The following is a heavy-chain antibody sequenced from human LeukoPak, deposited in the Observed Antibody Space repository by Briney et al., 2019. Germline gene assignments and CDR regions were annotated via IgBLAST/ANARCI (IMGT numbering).Heavy chain of an antibody. CDR3: ARDRGSSWTYYFDY. CDR1: GFTFSAYW. Sequence: GGSLRLSCAASGFTFSAYWMHWVRQAPGKGLEWVAVILYGGSNKCYADSVKGRFTISRDNSKNTLYLQMNSLRAEDTAVYYCARDRGSSWTYYFDYWGQGTLVTVSS. V-gene: IGHV3-30-3*01. D-gene: IGHD6-13*01. CDR2: ILYGGSNK. J-gene: IGHJ4*02.